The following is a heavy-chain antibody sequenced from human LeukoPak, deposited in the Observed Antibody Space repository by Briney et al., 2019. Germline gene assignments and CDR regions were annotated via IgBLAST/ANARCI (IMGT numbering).Heavy chain of an antibody. Sequence: ASVKVSCKASGYNFIGYYMHWVRQATGQGLEWMGWMNPNSGNTGSAQKFQGRITMTRNTSITTAYMELSSLRSEDTAVYYCARAFRDGYNQYYFDYWGQGTLVTVSS. CDR3: ARAFRDGYNQYYFDY. CDR1: GYNFIGYY. CDR2: MNPNSGNT. D-gene: IGHD5-24*01. V-gene: IGHV1-8*02. J-gene: IGHJ4*02.